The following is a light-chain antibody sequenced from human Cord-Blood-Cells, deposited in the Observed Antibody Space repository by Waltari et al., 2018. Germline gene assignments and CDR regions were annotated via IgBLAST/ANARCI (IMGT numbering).Light chain of an antibody. CDR3: QQYNSNPHT. Sequence: DIQMTQSPSSLSASVGDRVTITCRASQSISSWLDWYQQKPGKAPKLLIYTASSLQSGVPSRFSGSGSGTDFTLTISSLQPDDFATYYCQQYNSNPHTFGQGTKLEIK. J-gene: IGKJ2*01. CDR2: TAS. V-gene: IGKV1-5*01. CDR1: QSISSW.